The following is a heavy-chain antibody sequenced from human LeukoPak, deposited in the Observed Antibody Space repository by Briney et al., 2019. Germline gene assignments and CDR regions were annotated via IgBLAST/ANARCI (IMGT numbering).Heavy chain of an antibody. CDR2: INSDGINT. CDR1: GFTFSNYW. V-gene: IGHV3-74*01. D-gene: IGHD6-19*01. J-gene: IGHJ5*02. Sequence: GGSLRLSCAASGFTFSNYWMHWVRQAPGKGLVWVSRINSDGINTSYADSVKGRFTISRDNAKNSLYLQMNSLRAEDTAVYYCARDLSGVPSGIAVAGTMLSSWFDPWGQGTLVTVSS. CDR3: ARDLSGVPSGIAVAGTMLSSWFDP.